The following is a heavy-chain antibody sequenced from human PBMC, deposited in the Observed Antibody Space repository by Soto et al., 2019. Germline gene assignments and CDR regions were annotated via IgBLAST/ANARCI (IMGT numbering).Heavy chain of an antibody. CDR1: GYTFTTYG. V-gene: IGHV1-18*01. Sequence: ASVKVSCKASGYTFTTYGITWVRQAPGQGLEWMGWISVYTGNTNYAQSLQDRVTMTTDTSTNTAYMELRSLTSDDSAVYFCARGPGCSSASFYVDLTFDFWGQGTLVTVS. D-gene: IGHD2-2*01. J-gene: IGHJ4*02. CDR3: ARGPGCSSASFYVDLTFDF. CDR2: ISVYTGNT.